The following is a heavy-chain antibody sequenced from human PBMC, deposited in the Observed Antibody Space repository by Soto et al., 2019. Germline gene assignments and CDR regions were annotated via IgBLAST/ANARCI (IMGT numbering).Heavy chain of an antibody. CDR1: GGSISSGGYY. J-gene: IGHJ6*02. CDR2: IYYSGST. D-gene: IGHD3-22*01. CDR3: ARDSGYYYRPYYYYGMDV. V-gene: IGHV4-31*03. Sequence: PSETLSLTCTVSGGSISSGGYYWSWIRQHPGKGLEWIGYIYYSGSTYYNPSLKSRVTISVDTSKNQFSLRLSSVTAADTAVYYCARDSGYYYRPYYYYGMDVWGQGTTVTVSS.